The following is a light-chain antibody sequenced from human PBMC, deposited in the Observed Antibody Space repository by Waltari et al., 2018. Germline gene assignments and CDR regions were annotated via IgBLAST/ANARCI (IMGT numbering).Light chain of an antibody. CDR2: WSS. V-gene: IGKV4-1*01. CDR3: QQYYTNPYT. J-gene: IGKJ2*01. CDR1: QSVVFSSNNKNY. Sequence: DIVMTQSPDSLAVSLGERATINCKSSQSVVFSSNNKNYLAWFQQKPGQPPKLLLYWSSTRESGVPDRFSGSGSGTDFTLTISSLQAEDVAVYYCQQYYTNPYTFGQVTKLEIK.